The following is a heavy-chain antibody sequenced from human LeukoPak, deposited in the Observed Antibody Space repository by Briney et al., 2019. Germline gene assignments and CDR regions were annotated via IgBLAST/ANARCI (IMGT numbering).Heavy chain of an antibody. Sequence: SETLSLTCTVSGGSISGYYWSWIRQPPGKGLEWIVYIYSSGSTNYNPSLKSRVTISIDTSKNQFSLKLTSVTAADTAVYYCAREGTTVTHFDYWGQGTLVTVSS. D-gene: IGHD4-11*01. CDR3: AREGTTVTHFDY. CDR2: IYSSGST. V-gene: IGHV4-59*01. CDR1: GGSISGYY. J-gene: IGHJ4*02.